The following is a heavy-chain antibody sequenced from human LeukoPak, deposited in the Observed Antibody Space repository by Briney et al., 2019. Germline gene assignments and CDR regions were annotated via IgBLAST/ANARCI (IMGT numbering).Heavy chain of an antibody. J-gene: IGHJ4*02. CDR3: ATRIEYCSSTSCYRNGFDY. Sequence: GASVKVSCKASGYTFTSYGISWVRQAPGQGLEWMGCISAYYGNTNYAQKLQGRVTMTTDTSTSTAYMELRSLRSDDTAVYYCATRIEYCSSTSCYRNGFDYWGQGTLVTVSS. D-gene: IGHD2-2*02. V-gene: IGHV1-18*01. CDR1: GYTFTSYG. CDR2: ISAYYGNT.